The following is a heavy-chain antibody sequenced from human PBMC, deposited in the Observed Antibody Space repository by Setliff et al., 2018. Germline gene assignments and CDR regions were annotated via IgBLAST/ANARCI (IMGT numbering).Heavy chain of an antibody. CDR2: IRYDGSNK. J-gene: IGHJ4*02. V-gene: IGHV3-30*02. CDR1: GFTFSSYG. D-gene: IGHD7-27*01. Sequence: GGSLRLSCAASGFTFSSYGMHWVRQAPGKGLEWVAFIRYDGSNKYYADPVTGRFTISRDNVKNSLFLQMNSLRAEDTAVYYCVRDLHWGVDYWGLGTLVTVSS. CDR3: VRDLHWGVDY.